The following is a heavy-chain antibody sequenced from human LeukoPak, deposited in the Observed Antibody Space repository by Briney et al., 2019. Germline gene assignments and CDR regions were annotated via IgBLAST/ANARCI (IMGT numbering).Heavy chain of an antibody. CDR1: GFTFSSYA. CDR3: ARDIHTVTSGREY. Sequence: GGSLRLSCAASGFTFSSYAMSWVRQAPGKGLEWVSAISGSGGSTYYADSVKGRFTISRDNAKNSLYLQMNSLRAEDTAVYYCARDIHTVTSGREYWGQGTLVTVSS. V-gene: IGHV3-23*01. D-gene: IGHD4-17*01. J-gene: IGHJ4*02. CDR2: ISGSGGST.